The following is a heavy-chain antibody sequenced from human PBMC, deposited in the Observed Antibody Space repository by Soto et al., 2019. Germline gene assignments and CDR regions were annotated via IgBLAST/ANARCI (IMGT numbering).Heavy chain of an antibody. Sequence: GGSLRLSCAASGFTFSSYGMHWVRQAPGKGLEWVAVIWYDGSNKYYADSVKGRFTIYRANPKTRLYLKMTSRRAEDPAVYYCARDGKKLGHQRTVDYWGRGTLATVSS. CDR3: ARDGKKLGHQRTVDY. CDR2: IWYDGSNK. V-gene: IGHV3-33*01. D-gene: IGHD1-26*01. CDR1: GFTFSSYG. J-gene: IGHJ4*02.